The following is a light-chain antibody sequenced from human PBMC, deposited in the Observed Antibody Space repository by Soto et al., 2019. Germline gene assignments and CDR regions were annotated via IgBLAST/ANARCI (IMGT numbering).Light chain of an antibody. CDR1: QSVSNN. CDR3: QQYNNWPRT. J-gene: IGKJ1*01. Sequence: EIVLTQSPGTLSLYPGERATLSCRASQSVSNNYLAWYQQKPGQAPRLLIYGASTRATGIPARFSGSGSGTEFTLTISSLQSEDFAVYYCQQYNNWPRTFGQGTKVDNK. CDR2: GAS. V-gene: IGKV3-15*01.